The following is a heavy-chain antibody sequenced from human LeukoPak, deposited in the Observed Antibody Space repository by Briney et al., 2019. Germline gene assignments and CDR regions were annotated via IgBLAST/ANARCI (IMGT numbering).Heavy chain of an antibody. V-gene: IGHV3-30*19. D-gene: IGHD3-16*01. CDR2: ISYDGSNK. CDR1: GFTLSGYN. Sequence: GGSLRLSCAASGFTLSGYNMQWFRQAPGKGLEWVAVISYDGSNKYYADSVKGRFTISRDNSKNTLYLQMNSLRAEDTAVYYCARGGGNWFDPWGQGTLVTVSS. J-gene: IGHJ5*02. CDR3: ARGGGNWFDP.